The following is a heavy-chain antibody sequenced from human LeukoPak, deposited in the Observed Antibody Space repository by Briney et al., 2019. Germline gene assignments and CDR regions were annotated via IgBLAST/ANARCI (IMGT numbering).Heavy chain of an antibody. V-gene: IGHV4-39*01. D-gene: IGHD3-10*01. Sequence: SETLSLTCTVSGGSISNYYWGWIRQPPGKGLEWIGSIYYSGSTYYNPSLKSRVTISVDTSKNQFSLKLSSVTAADTAVYYCARPYYYGSGSYYAFDYWGQGTLVTVSS. CDR1: GGSISNYY. CDR3: ARPYYYGSGSYYAFDY. J-gene: IGHJ4*02. CDR2: IYYSGST.